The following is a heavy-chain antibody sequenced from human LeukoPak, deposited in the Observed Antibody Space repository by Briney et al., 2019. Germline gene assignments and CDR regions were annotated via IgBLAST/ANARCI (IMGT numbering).Heavy chain of an antibody. J-gene: IGHJ2*01. Sequence: SQTLSLTCTVSGASISSYYWTWIRQPPGQGLDWIGYIYYSGNTKYNASLKSRVTISGDTSKSQFSLKLSSVIAADTAVYYCARVYGYNYWYFDIWGRGTLVTVSS. D-gene: IGHD5-24*01. CDR3: ARVYGYNYWYFDI. V-gene: IGHV4-59*01. CDR2: IYYSGNT. CDR1: GASISSYY.